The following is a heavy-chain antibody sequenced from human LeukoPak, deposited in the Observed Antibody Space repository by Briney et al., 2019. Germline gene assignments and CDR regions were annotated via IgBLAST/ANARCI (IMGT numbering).Heavy chain of an antibody. Sequence: SQTLSLTCAVSGGSISSGGYSWSWIRQPPGKGLEWIGYIYHSGSTYYNPSLKSRVTISVDRSKNQFSLKLSSVTAADTAVDYRAIDRIAAAEGWFDPWGQGTLVTVSS. D-gene: IGHD6-13*01. CDR1: GGSISSGGYS. CDR3: AIDRIAAAEGWFDP. CDR2: IYHSGST. V-gene: IGHV4-30-2*01. J-gene: IGHJ5*02.